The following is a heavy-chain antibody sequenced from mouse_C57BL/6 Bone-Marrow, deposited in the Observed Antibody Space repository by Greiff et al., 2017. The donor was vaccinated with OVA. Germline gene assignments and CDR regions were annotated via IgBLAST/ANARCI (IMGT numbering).Heavy chain of an antibody. CDR1: GFTFSDYY. Sequence: EVKVVESGGGLVQPGGSLKLSCAASGFTFSDYYMYWVRQTPEKRLEWVAYISNGGGSTYYPDTVKGRFTISRDNAKNTLYLQMSRLKSEDTAMDYCARHPNYYGSSYGVYWYLDVWGTGTTVTVSS. J-gene: IGHJ1*03. CDR2: ISNGGGST. V-gene: IGHV5-12*01. CDR3: ARHPNYYGSSYGVYWYLDV. D-gene: IGHD1-1*01.